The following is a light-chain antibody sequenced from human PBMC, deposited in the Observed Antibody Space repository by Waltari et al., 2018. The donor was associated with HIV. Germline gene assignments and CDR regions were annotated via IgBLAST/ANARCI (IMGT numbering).Light chain of an antibody. J-gene: IGLJ3*02. Sequence: QLILTQSPSASASLAASVKLTCTLSSGHSSYAIAWLQHQPEKGPRYLMKGNSDGSHRKGDGIPDRFSGSSSGPERYLTISSLQSEDEADYYCQTWDTGPWVFGGGTKLTVL. CDR2: GNSDGSH. CDR3: QTWDTGPWV. CDR1: SGHSSYA. V-gene: IGLV4-69*01.